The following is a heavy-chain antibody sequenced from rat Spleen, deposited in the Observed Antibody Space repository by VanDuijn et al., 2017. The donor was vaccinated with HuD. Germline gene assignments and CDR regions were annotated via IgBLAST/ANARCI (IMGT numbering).Heavy chain of an antibody. CDR1: GFSLTDYH. CDR2: MWLDGDT. V-gene: IGHV2-32*01. CDR3: ARDRDFDY. Sequence: QVQLKESGPGLVQPSQTLSLTCTVSGFSLTDYHVHWIRQSPGKGLEWMGVMWLDGDTSYNSALRSRLNITRDTSKSQVFLKMNTLQAEDTATYFWARDRDFDYWGQGVMVTVSS. J-gene: IGHJ2*01.